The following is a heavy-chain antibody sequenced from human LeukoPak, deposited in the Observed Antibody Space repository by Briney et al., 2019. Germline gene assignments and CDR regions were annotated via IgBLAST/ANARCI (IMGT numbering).Heavy chain of an antibody. V-gene: IGHV3-66*02. CDR3: ARCYDSSGRTGGAFDC. CDR2: FDRGDST. Sequence: GGSLRLSCAASGITVSSNYMSWVRQAPGKGLEWVSTFDRGDSTYYADSVKGRFTISRDNSKNTLYLQMNSLRAEDTAVYYCARCYDSSGRTGGAFDCWGQGTLVTVSS. D-gene: IGHD3-22*01. CDR1: GITVSSNY. J-gene: IGHJ4*02.